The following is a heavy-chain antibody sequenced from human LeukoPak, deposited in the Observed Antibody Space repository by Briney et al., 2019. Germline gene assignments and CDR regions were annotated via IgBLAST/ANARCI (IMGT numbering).Heavy chain of an antibody. CDR1: GFTFSSYD. D-gene: IGHD2-8*01. J-gene: IGHJ4*02. CDR2: ISTSGGST. Sequence: GGSLRLXCAASGFTFSSYDMRWVRQAPGKGLEWVSVISTSGGSTYHADSVKGRFIISRDNSKNTLYLQMNSLRAEDTAAYYCAKGRACTNGVCHFDYWGRGTLVTVSS. CDR3: AKGRACTNGVCHFDY. V-gene: IGHV3-23*01.